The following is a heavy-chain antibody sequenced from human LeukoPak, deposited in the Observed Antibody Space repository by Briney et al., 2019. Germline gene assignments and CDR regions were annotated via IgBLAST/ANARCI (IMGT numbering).Heavy chain of an antibody. CDR1: GGSISSGGYY. Sequence: SETLSLTCTVSGGSISSGGYYWSWIRQHPGKGLEWIGYIYYSGSTYYNPSLKSRVTISVDTSKNQFSLKLSSVTAADTAVYYCARDGYGDSSYGMDVWGQGTTVTVSS. V-gene: IGHV4-31*03. J-gene: IGHJ6*02. CDR3: ARDGYGDSSYGMDV. CDR2: IYYSGST. D-gene: IGHD4-17*01.